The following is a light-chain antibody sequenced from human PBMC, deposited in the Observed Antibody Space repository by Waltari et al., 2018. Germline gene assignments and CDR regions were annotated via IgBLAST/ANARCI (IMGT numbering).Light chain of an antibody. J-gene: IGKJ3*01. V-gene: IGKV3D-20*02. CDR3: QHRDHWPPDAT. CDR1: RSVSNTY. Sequence: EIVLTQSPGTLSLSPGERATLPCRASRSVSNTYLAWYQQKPGQAPRLLIYGTSTRATGIPARFSGSGSGTDFTLTISNLEAEDFAVYYCQHRDHWPPDATFGPGTKVDI. CDR2: GTS.